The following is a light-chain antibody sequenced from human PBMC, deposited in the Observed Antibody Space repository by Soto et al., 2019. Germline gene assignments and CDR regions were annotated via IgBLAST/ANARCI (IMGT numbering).Light chain of an antibody. CDR1: QSVSSW. CDR3: QQYDSYPLT. CDR2: KAS. Sequence: DIQMTQSPSTLSASVGDRVTITCRASQSVSSWLAWYQQRPGNAPNLLIYKASSLESGVPSRFSGSGSGTEFTLTVSSLQPDDFATYYCQQYDSYPLTFGGVTTVEIK. J-gene: IGKJ4*01. V-gene: IGKV1-5*03.